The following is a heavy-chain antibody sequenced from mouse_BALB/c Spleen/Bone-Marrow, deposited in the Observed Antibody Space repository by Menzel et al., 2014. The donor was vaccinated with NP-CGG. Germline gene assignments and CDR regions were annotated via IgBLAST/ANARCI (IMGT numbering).Heavy chain of an antibody. CDR1: DYTFSSFW. Sequence: VQLQQSGTVLARPGASARMSCKASDYTFSSFWTHWIRQRPGQGLEWIGAIYPGNSDTRYNQKFKGKARLTAVTSSSTAYMELSSLTDEDSAVYYCTREGNYFDSWGQGTTLTVSS. V-gene: IGHV1-5*01. J-gene: IGHJ2*01. CDR3: TREGNYFDS. CDR2: IYPGNSDT.